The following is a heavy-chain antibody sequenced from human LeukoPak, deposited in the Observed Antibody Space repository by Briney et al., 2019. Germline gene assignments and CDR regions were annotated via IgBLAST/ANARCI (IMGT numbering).Heavy chain of an antibody. Sequence: GGSLRLSCAASGFTFSSYAMSWVRQAPGKGLEWVSAISGSGGSTYYADSVKGRFTISRDNSKNTLYLQMNSLRAEDTAVYYCAKRTKHRIPYYYYYGMDVWGQGTTVTVSS. V-gene: IGHV3-23*01. CDR1: GFTFSSYA. CDR2: ISGSGGST. CDR3: AKRTKHRIPYYYYYGMDV. D-gene: IGHD1-14*01. J-gene: IGHJ6*02.